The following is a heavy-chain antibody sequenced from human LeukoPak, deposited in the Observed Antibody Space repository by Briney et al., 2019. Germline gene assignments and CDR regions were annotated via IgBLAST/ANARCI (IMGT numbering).Heavy chain of an antibody. CDR3: ARARYCSSTSCPPDAFDI. CDR2: INHSGST. J-gene: IGHJ3*02. Sequence: PSETLSLTCAVYGGSFSGYYWSWIRQPPGEGLEWIGEINHSGSTNYNPSLKSRVTISVDTSKNQFSLKLSSVTAADTAVYYCARARYCSSTSCPPDAFDIWGQGTMVTVSS. D-gene: IGHD2-2*01. CDR1: GGSFSGYY. V-gene: IGHV4-34*01.